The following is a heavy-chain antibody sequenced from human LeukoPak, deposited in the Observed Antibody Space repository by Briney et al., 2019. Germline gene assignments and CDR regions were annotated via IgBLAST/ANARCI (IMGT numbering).Heavy chain of an antibody. CDR2: IVVGSGNA. CDR1: GFTFTNSA. Sequence: GASVKVSCKASGFTFTNSAIQWVRQARGQRIEWLGWIVVGSGNANYAQKFQDRVIITRDMSTSTAYMEVSSLRSEDTAVYYCAADDLTRAYWGQGTLVTVSS. J-gene: IGHJ4*02. V-gene: IGHV1-58*02. CDR3: AADDLTRAY.